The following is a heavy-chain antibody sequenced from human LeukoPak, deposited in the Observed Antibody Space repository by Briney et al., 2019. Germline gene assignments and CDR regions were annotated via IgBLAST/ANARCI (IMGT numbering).Heavy chain of an antibody. V-gene: IGHV3-23*01. CDR2: ISGSGGST. CDR1: GFTFSSYW. CDR3: ARDTVTGGSGAGYFDY. J-gene: IGHJ4*02. Sequence: GGSLRLSCAASGFTFSSYWTSWVRQAPGKGLEWVSGISGSGGSTYYLDSVKGRFTISRDNSKNTLYLQMNSLRAEDTAVYYCARDTVTGGSGAGYFDYWGQGTLVTVSS. D-gene: IGHD1-26*01.